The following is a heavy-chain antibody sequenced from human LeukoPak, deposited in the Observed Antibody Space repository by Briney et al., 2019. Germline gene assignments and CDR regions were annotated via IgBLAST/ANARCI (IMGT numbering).Heavy chain of an antibody. V-gene: IGHV4-39*01. J-gene: IGHJ5*02. Sequence: SETLSLTCAVSGASISGASDYWGWLRQPPGKGLEWLGSIYYGGSTYDNPSLRSRVTISVDTSKNQFSLKLTSVTAADTAVYYCARIGGGSWRNPGYWFDPWGQGNLVTVSS. D-gene: IGHD2-15*01. CDR2: IYYGGST. CDR1: GASISGASDY. CDR3: ARIGGGSWRNPGYWFDP.